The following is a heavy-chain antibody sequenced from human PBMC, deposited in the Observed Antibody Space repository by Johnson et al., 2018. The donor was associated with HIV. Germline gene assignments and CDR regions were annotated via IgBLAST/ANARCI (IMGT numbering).Heavy chain of an antibody. V-gene: IGHV3-30*04. CDR2: ISYDGSKK. CDR3: AREDVSSGYAGTFDI. J-gene: IGHJ3*02. D-gene: IGHD6-19*01. CDR1: GFTFSSYT. Sequence: QVQLVESGGGVVQPGRSLRLSCAASGFTFSSYTMHWVRQAPGKGLEWVAVISYDGSKKYHADSVKGRFTISRDNSKSTLYLQMNSQRAEDTAVYYCAREDVSSGYAGTFDIWGQGTLVTVSS.